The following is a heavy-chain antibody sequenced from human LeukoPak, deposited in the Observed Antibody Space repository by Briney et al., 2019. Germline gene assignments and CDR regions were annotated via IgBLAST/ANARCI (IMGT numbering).Heavy chain of an antibody. V-gene: IGHV3-21*01. CDR3: ARDKGTYYPSLDP. D-gene: IGHD3-10*01. Sequence: GGSLRLSCAASGFTFSSYSMNWVRQAPGKGLEWVSSISSSSSYIYYADSVNGRFTISRDNAKNSLYLQMNSLRAEDTAVYYCARDKGTYYPSLDPWGQGTLVTVSS. CDR2: ISSSSSYI. J-gene: IGHJ5*02. CDR1: GFTFSSYS.